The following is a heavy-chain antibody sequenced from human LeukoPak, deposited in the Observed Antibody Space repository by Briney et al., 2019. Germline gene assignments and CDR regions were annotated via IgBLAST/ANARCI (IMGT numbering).Heavy chain of an antibody. J-gene: IGHJ4*02. CDR1: GFTFSNYA. CDR3: AKDPPSGYCSGGTCNDSPFDS. D-gene: IGHD2-15*01. Sequence: VGCLRLSCAASGFTFSNYAMTWVRQAPGQGLEWVSLITGGVDITYYAESVKGRFTISRDNSKSMLFLQMDSLRVEDKAAYYCAKDPPSGYCSGGTCNDSPFDSWGQGTLVTVSS. V-gene: IGHV3-23*01. CDR2: ITGGVDIT.